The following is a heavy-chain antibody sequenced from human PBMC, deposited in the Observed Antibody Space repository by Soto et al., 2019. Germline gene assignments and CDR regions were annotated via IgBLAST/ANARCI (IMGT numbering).Heavy chain of an antibody. CDR3: AKIMATYWWWFNP. CDR1: GFTFTNYA. J-gene: IGHJ5*02. Sequence: PXGSLRLSGAAAGFTFTNYAMHWVRPAPGKGLEWVAVISYDGSHKFYADSVKGRFTISRDNSKNTLYLQMNSLRAEDTAMYYCAKIMATYWWWFNPWGQGTLVTVSS. D-gene: IGHD2-15*01. V-gene: IGHV3-30-3*02. CDR2: ISYDGSHK.